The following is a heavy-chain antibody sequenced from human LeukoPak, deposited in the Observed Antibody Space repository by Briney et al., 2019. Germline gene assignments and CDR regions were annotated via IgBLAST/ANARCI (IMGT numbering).Heavy chain of an antibody. D-gene: IGHD3-22*01. V-gene: IGHV4-4*09. CDR2: IYTSGST. CDR1: GGSISSYY. J-gene: IGHJ3*02. Sequence: SETLSHTCTVSGGSISSYYWNWIRQPPGKGLEWIGYIYTSGSTNYNPSLKSRVTISVDTSKNQFSLKLSSVTAADTAVYYCARLFIYDSSGYDAFDIWGQGTMVTVSS. CDR3: ARLFIYDSSGYDAFDI.